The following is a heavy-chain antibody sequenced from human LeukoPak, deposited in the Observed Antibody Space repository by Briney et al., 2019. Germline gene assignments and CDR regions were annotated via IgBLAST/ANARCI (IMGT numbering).Heavy chain of an antibody. CDR1: GGSISSDDYC. J-gene: IGHJ3*02. CDR3: AKSREEIRGLDAFDI. CDR2: IYYSGST. Sequence: PSQTLSLTCSVSGGSISSDDYCWNWIRQHPGKGLEWIGYIYYSGSTYYNPSLKSRVALSVDTSKNQFTLKLSSLTAADTAVYYCAKSREEIRGLDAFDIWGQGTMVTVSS. V-gene: IGHV4-31*03. D-gene: IGHD5-24*01.